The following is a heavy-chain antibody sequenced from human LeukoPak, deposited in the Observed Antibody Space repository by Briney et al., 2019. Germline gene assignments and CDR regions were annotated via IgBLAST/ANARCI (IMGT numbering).Heavy chain of an antibody. CDR1: GFTFSSYA. D-gene: IGHD2-2*01. CDR3: ADTSRAYYFDY. J-gene: IGHJ4*02. CDR2: ISGSGGST. Sequence: GGSLRLSCAASGFTFSSYAMSWVRQAPGKGLEWVSTISGSGGSTYYADSVKGRFTISRDNSKNTLYLQMNSLRAEDTAVYYCADTSRAYYFDYWGQGTLVTVSS. V-gene: IGHV3-23*01.